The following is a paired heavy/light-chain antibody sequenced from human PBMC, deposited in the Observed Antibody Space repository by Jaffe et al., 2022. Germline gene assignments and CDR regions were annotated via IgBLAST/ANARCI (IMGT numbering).Heavy chain of an antibody. CDR1: GFTFSNYW. J-gene: IGHJ4*02. CDR3: IRDFREFDY. CDR2: INGDGTTT. V-gene: IGHV3-74*01. Sequence: EMQLVESGGGLVQPGGSLRLSCEASGFTFSNYWMHWVRQGPGKGLVWVSRINGDGTTTNYADSLKDRFTVSRDNARSTVYLQMTSLRADDTAVYYCIRDFREFDYWGQGALVTVSA.
Light chain of an antibody. V-gene: IGLV2-14*03. Sequence: QSALTQPASVSGSPGQSITISCSGTRSDIGRYNYVAWFQQHPGKVPKILIYDVTVRPSGVSNRFSGSKSGSTASLTISGLQAEDEADYYCSSLTVTRTHVFGTGTKVTVL. J-gene: IGLJ1*01. CDR2: DVT. CDR1: RSDIGRYNY. CDR3: SSLTVTRTHV.